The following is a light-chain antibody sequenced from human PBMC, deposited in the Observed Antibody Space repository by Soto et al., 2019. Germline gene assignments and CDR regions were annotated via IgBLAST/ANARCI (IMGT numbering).Light chain of an antibody. CDR3: GAWDSSLTTYA. Sequence: QSVLTQPPSVSAAPGQKVTISCSGSSSNIGRNYVSWYQHLPGTAPKLLIYDADKRPSGIPDRFSGYKSGASATLGITGLQTGDEVDYYCGAWDSSLTTYAFGTGTKVTVL. CDR2: DAD. CDR1: SSNIGRNY. V-gene: IGLV1-51*01. J-gene: IGLJ1*01.